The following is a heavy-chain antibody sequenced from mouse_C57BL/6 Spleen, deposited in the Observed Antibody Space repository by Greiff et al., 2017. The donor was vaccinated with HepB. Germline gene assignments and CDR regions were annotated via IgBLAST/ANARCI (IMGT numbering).Heavy chain of an antibody. D-gene: IGHD2-14*01. Sequence: VQLQQSGPGLVQPSQSLSITCTVSGFSLTSYGVHWVRQSPGKGLEWLGVIWSGGSTDYNAAFISRLSISKDNSTSQVFFKMNSLQADDTAIYYCASKVGTEDYYAMDYWGQGTSVTVSS. J-gene: IGHJ4*01. CDR3: ASKVGTEDYYAMDY. CDR2: IWSGGST. CDR1: GFSLTSYG. V-gene: IGHV2-2*01.